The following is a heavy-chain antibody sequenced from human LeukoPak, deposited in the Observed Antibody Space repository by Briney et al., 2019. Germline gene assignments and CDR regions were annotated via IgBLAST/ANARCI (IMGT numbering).Heavy chain of an antibody. V-gene: IGHV4-34*01. Sequence: SETLSLTCAVYGGSFSGYYWSWIRQPPGKGLEWIGSIFHSGGTYYNPSLKSRVTISVDTSKNQFSLKLSSVTAADTAVYYCARGGGDDYGDYPNWFDPWGQGTLVTVSS. J-gene: IGHJ5*02. CDR1: GGSFSGYY. CDR3: ARGGGDDYGDYPNWFDP. D-gene: IGHD4-17*01. CDR2: IFHSGGT.